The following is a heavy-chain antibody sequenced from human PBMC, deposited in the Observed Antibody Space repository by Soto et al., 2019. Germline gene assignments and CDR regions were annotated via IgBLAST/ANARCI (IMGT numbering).Heavy chain of an antibody. CDR2: ISGSGGST. CDR3: TKDIRYCSRTTCPGRYYYYMDV. D-gene: IGHD2-2*01. CDR1: GFNFSSYS. V-gene: IGHV3-23*01. Sequence: SGGSLRLSCTASGFNFSSYSMSWVLQAPGKGLEWVSAISGSGGSTYYADSVKGRFTISRDNSKNTLYLQMNSLRAEDTAVYYCTKDIRYCSRTTCPGRYYYYMDVWGKGTTVTVSS. J-gene: IGHJ6*03.